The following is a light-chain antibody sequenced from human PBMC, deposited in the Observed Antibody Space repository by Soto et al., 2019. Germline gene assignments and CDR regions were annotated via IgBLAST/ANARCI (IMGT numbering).Light chain of an antibody. Sequence: EIVLTQSPATLSLSPGERATLSCRASQSVNSYLAWYQQKTGQAPRRLIYYASNRATGIPARFSGSGSGTDVTLTIISLEPEDFAFYYCQQRSDWPLTFGGGTKVEIK. CDR1: QSVNSY. CDR3: QQRSDWPLT. CDR2: YAS. J-gene: IGKJ4*01. V-gene: IGKV3-11*01.